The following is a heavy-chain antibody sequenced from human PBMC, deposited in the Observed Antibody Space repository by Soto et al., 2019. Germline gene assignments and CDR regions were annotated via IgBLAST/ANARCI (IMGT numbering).Heavy chain of an antibody. V-gene: IGHV3-30*18. Sequence: QVQLVESGGGVVQPGRSLRLSCAASGFTFSSYGMHWVRQAPGKGLEWVAVILYDGSNKYYADSVKGRFTISRDNSKNTLYLQMNSLRAEDTAVYYCAKDRPHYSNGGMDVWGQGTTVTVSS. CDR1: GFTFSSYG. CDR3: AKDRPHYSNGGMDV. D-gene: IGHD4-4*01. J-gene: IGHJ6*02. CDR2: ILYDGSNK.